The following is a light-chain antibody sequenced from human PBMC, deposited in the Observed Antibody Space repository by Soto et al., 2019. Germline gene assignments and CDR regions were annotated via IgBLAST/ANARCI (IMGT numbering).Light chain of an antibody. CDR2: EVS. Sequence: SALTQPPSASGSPGQSVTISCTGTSSDVGGYNYVSWYQQHPGKAPKLMIYEVSKRPSGVPDRFSGSKSGNTASLTVSGLQAEDEADYYCSSYAGSNGVVFGGGTQLTVL. CDR3: SSYAGSNGVV. J-gene: IGLJ2*01. CDR1: SSDVGGYNY. V-gene: IGLV2-8*01.